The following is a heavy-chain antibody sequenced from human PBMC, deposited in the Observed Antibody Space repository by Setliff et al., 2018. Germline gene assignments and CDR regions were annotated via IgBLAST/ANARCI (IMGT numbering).Heavy chain of an antibody. CDR3: ARDSSHFIRVLDS. CDR2: IKWNGGDR. CDR1: GFTFDDYD. V-gene: IGHV3-20*04. D-gene: IGHD3-10*01. Sequence: LSCVASGFTFDDYDMARVRHAPGKGLEWVAGIKWNGGDRGYADSVKGRFTISRDNAKNSLFLQMDKLRAEDTAQYFCARDSSHFIRVLDSWGQGTLVTVSS. J-gene: IGHJ4*02.